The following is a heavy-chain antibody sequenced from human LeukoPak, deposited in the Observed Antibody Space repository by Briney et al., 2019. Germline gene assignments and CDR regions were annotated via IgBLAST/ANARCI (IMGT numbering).Heavy chain of an antibody. CDR2: LNHSGST. CDR1: GXSFSGYY. V-gene: IGHV4-34*01. J-gene: IGHJ4*02. Sequence: SETLSLTCAVYGXSFSGYYWSWIRQPPGKGLEWMGELNHSGSTNYNPSLKSRVTISVAPSKNQFSLKLSSVTGADTAVYYCARTLIAAAGALDYSGQGTLVSVSS. D-gene: IGHD6-13*01. CDR3: ARTLIAAAGALDY.